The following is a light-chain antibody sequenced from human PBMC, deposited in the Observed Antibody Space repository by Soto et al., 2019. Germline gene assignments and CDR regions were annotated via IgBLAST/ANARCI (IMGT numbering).Light chain of an antibody. CDR3: CSYAGSREV. J-gene: IGLJ1*01. CDR2: EVS. CDR1: SSDVGSYNL. Sequence: QPVLTQPASVSGSPGQSITISCTGTSSDVGSYNLVSWYQQHPGKAPKLMIYEVSKRPSGVSNRFSGSKSGNTASLTISGLQAEDEADYYCCSYAGSREVFGTGTKVTVL. V-gene: IGLV2-23*02.